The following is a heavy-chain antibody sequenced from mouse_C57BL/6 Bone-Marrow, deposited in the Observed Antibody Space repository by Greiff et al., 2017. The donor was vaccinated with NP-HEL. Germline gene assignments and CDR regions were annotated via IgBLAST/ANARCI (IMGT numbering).Heavy chain of an antibody. Sequence: QVQLQQPGAELVMPGASVKLSCKASGYTFTSYWMHWVKQRPGQGLEWIGEIDTSDSYTNYNQKFKGKSTLTVDKSSSTAYMQLSSLTSEDSAVYYCARPEATRWCFDVWGTGTTVTVSS. CDR2: IDTSDSYT. V-gene: IGHV1-69*01. CDR3: ARPEATRWCFDV. J-gene: IGHJ1*03. D-gene: IGHD1-1*01. CDR1: GYTFTSYW.